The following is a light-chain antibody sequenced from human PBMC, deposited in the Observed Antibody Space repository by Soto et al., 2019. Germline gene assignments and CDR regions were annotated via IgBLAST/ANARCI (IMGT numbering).Light chain of an antibody. CDR2: DES. J-gene: IGKJ1*01. CDR1: QSLSSGY. Sequence: EIVLTQSPGTLSLSPGERVTLSCRASQSLSSGYLAWYQQKFGQAPRILIYDESRRATGIPERLSGSGSGTDLNLTINRLEPEDFAVYYCQKYGSSPRTFGQGTKVDIK. V-gene: IGKV3-20*01. CDR3: QKYGSSPRT.